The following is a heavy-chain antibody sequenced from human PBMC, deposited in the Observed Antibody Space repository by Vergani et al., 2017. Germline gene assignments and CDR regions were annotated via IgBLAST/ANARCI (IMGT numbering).Heavy chain of an antibody. CDR2: ISYDGSNK. CDR1: GFTFSTFP. J-gene: IGHJ5*02. CDR3: AGDQSSAWLGNWSDP. V-gene: IGHV3-30-3*01. Sequence: QVQLVESAGGVVQPGRSLRLSCAASGFTFSTFPMHWVRQAPGKGLEWVAVISYDGSNKYYEDSVKGRFTISRDTSKSTLFLQKNTLRTEGTAVYYCAGDQSSAWLGNWSDPWGKGTLVTVSS. D-gene: IGHD6-19*01.